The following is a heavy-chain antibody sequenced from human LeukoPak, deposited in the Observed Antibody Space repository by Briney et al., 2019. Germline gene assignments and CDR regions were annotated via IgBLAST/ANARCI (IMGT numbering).Heavy chain of an antibody. Sequence: VLSYDGSNNYYPPSVHGRFTISRDNSQNTLYLQMNSLRAEDTAVYYCAKEPAPTSAFDIWGQGTMVTVSS. V-gene: IGHV3-30*18. J-gene: IGHJ3*02. CDR3: AKEPAPTSAFDI. CDR2: LSYDGSNN.